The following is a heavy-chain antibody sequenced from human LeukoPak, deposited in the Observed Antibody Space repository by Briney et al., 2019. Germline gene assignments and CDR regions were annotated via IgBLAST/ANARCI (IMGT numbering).Heavy chain of an antibody. D-gene: IGHD2-2*01. Sequence: PGGSLRLSCAASGFTFSSYAMSWVRQAPGKGLEWVSAISGSGGSTYYADSMKGRFTISRDNSKNTLYLQMNSLRAEDTAVYYCAKDRVVVVPAASDYWGQGTLVTVSS. V-gene: IGHV3-23*01. CDR2: ISGSGGST. CDR3: AKDRVVVVPAASDY. CDR1: GFTFSSYA. J-gene: IGHJ4*02.